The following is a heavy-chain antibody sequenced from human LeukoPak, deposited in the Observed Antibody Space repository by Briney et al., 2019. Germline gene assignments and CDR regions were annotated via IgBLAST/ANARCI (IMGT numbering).Heavy chain of an antibody. J-gene: IGHJ4*02. CDR1: GFTFSSYE. CDR3: ARDGVAGTGPHYFDY. D-gene: IGHD6-19*01. CDR2: ISSSGSTI. V-gene: IGHV3-48*03. Sequence: PGGSLRLSCAASGFTFSSYEMNWVRQAPGKGLEWVSYISSSGSTIYYADSVKGRFTISRDNAKNSLYLQMNSLRAEDTAVYYCARDGVAGTGPHYFDYWGQGILATLSS.